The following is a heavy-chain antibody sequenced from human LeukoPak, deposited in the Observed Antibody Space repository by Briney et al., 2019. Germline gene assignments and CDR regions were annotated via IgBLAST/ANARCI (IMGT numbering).Heavy chain of an antibody. D-gene: IGHD3-16*01. CDR1: GGSISIYY. CDR3: ARDRELGS. Sequence: SETLSLTCIVSGGSISIYYWNWIRQPPGKGLEWIGYIYNSGSTDYNPSLKRRVTISADTSKNQFSLKLTSVTAADTAVYYCARDRELGSWGQGILVAVSS. CDR2: IYNSGST. V-gene: IGHV4-59*01. J-gene: IGHJ5*02.